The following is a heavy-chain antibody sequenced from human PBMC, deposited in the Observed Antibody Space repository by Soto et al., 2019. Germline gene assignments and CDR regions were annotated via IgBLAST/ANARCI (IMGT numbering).Heavy chain of an antibody. J-gene: IGHJ5*02. CDR3: ARDIPPALGA. D-gene: IGHD3-16*01. CDR2: IKPNGTEK. Sequence: GGSLRLSCTASGFTFSNYWMSWVRQTPGKGLEWVANIKPNGTEKYYLDSVKARFTISRDNAKNSLYLQINSLRAEDTAVYDCARDIPPALGAWGRGTLVTVSS. CDR1: GFTFSNYW. V-gene: IGHV3-7*01.